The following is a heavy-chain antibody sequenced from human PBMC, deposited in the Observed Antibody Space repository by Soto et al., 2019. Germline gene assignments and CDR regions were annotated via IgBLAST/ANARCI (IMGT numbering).Heavy chain of an antibody. J-gene: IGHJ4*02. CDR2: INPSGATT. CDR1: GYTFTSYY. CDR3: ARRDCFSSSCYFKY. D-gene: IGHD2-2*01. Sequence: QVSLVQSGAEVKKPGASVKVSCKASGYTFTSYYVHWVRQAPGQGLECMGIINPSGATTTYAQNFQGRVAMXXXTXXSTVYMELSSLRSEDTAVYYCARRDCFSSSCYFKYWGQGTLVTVSS. V-gene: IGHV1-46*01.